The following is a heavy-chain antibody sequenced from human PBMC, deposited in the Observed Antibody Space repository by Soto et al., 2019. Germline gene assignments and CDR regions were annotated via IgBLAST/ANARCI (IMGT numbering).Heavy chain of an antibody. D-gene: IGHD3-10*01. J-gene: IGHJ5*02. CDR3: ARERDFGEFSYDL. V-gene: IGHV1-46*01. CDR2: IKPEDGTT. CDR1: GFIFTRFY. Sequence: QVQLVQSGAEVKKPGASVKVSCEASGFIFTRFYMHWVRQAPGQGPVWLGIIKPEDGTTYYAQSFQGILIIISDTSTRTVYTEMSGLTSEDTAVYYCARERDFGEFSYDLWGQGTLVTVSS.